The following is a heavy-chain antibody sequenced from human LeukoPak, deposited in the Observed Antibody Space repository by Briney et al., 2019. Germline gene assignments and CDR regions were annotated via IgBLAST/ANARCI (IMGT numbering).Heavy chain of an antibody. Sequence: SVKVSCKASGGTFSSYAISWVRQAPGQGLEWMGGIIPIFGTANYAQKFQGRVTITADESTSTAYMELSSLRSEDTAVYYCAREKGDYYDSSGYYRDDAFDIWGQGTMVTVSP. D-gene: IGHD3-22*01. CDR1: GGTFSSYA. J-gene: IGHJ3*02. CDR2: IIPIFGTA. V-gene: IGHV1-69*13. CDR3: AREKGDYYDSSGYYRDDAFDI.